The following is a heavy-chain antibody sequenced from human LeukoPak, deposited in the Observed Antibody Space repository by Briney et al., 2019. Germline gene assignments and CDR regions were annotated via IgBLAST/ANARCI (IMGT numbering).Heavy chain of an antibody. D-gene: IGHD3-10*01. J-gene: IGHJ5*02. CDR3: ATGYGSGSYRVFFDP. V-gene: IGHV1-2*02. Sequence: ASVKVSCKASGYTFTGYYMHWVRQAPGQGLEWMGWINPNSGGTNYAQKFQGRVTMTRDTSISTAYMELSSLRSEDTAVYYCATGYGSGSYRVFFDPWGQGTLVTVSS. CDR2: INPNSGGT. CDR1: GYTFTGYY.